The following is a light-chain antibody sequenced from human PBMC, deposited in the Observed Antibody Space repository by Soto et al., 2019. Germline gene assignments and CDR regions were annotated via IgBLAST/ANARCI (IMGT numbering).Light chain of an antibody. Sequence: EIVMTQSPATLSVPPGEGVTLSCRASQGVGSNFAWYQQKPGQSPRLLIYGASTRATGVPARVSGSGSGTEFTLTISGLQSEDFAVYYCQQYTKWWTFGQGTKVEI. CDR2: GAS. V-gene: IGKV3-15*01. CDR3: QQYTKWWT. J-gene: IGKJ1*01. CDR1: QGVGSN.